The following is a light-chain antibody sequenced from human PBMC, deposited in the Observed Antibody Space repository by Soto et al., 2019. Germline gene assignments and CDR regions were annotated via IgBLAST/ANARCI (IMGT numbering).Light chain of an antibody. Sequence: EIVLTQSPATLSSSPGETANLSCRASQYVGTRLAWYQHKPGQAPRLLIYYTSNRATGIPARFSGSGSGTDFTLTISRLEPEDFAVYYCQQYGNSPRTFGQGTRLEIK. J-gene: IGKJ5*01. CDR2: YTS. CDR3: QQYGNSPRT. V-gene: IGKV3-11*01. CDR1: QYVGTR.